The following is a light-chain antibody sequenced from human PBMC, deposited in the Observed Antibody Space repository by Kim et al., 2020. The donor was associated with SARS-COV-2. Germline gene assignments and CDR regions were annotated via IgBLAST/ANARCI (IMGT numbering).Light chain of an antibody. CDR2: PTT. Sequence: PPGDTATPCCASSHAVTNDLSAWHQQTRGPAPRLIISPTTTGASIIPARFSGRGSGNDFTLTISRVEPEDFAVYYWQPGGTTPRPFGQGTKVDIK. CDR3: QPGGTTPRP. J-gene: IGKJ1*01. CDR1: HAVTNDL. V-gene: IGKV3-20*01.